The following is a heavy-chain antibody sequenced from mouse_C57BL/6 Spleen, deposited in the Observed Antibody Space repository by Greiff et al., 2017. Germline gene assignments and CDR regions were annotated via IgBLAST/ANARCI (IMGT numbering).Heavy chain of an antibody. CDR1: GFTFSSYA. V-gene: IGHV5-4*01. CDR3: ARETIVTTKYYFDY. Sequence: EVKLMESGGGLVKPGGSLKLSCAASGFTFSSYAMSWVRQTPEKRLEWVATISDGGSYTYYPDNVKGRFTISRDNAKNNLYLQMSHLKSEDTAMYYCARETIVTTKYYFDYWGQGTTLTVSS. J-gene: IGHJ2*01. CDR2: ISDGGSYT. D-gene: IGHD2-5*01.